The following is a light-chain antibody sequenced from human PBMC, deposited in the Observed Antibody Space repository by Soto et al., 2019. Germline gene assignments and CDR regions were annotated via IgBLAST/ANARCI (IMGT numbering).Light chain of an antibody. CDR2: KNN. CDR1: RSNIGSNT. J-gene: IGLJ2*01. Sequence: QSVLTQPPSASGTPGQRVTISCSGSRSNIGSNTVNWYQQLPVTATKFLIYKNNQRPSGVPDRFSRSKSGTSASLAISGLQYEHEADYYCAAWDDSLNGVLFGGGTKLTVL. CDR3: AAWDDSLNGVL. V-gene: IGLV1-44*01.